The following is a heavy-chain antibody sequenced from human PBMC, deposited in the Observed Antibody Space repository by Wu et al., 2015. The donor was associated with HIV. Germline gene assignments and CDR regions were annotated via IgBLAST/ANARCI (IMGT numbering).Heavy chain of an antibody. V-gene: IGHV1-46*01. CDR1: GYTFTSYY. D-gene: IGHD3-22*01. Sequence: QVQLVQSGAEVKKPGASVKVSCKASGYTFTSYYMHWVRQAPGQGLEWMGIINPSGGSTSYAQKFQGRVTMTRDTSTSTVYMELSSLRSEDTAVYYCARDRLRGYYDSSGYPHYYGMDVWGQGTTVTVSS. CDR3: ARDRLRGYYDSSGYPHYYGMDV. J-gene: IGHJ6*02. CDR2: INPSGGST.